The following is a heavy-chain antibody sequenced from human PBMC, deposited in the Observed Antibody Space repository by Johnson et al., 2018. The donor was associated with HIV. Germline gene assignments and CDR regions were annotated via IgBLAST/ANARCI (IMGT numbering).Heavy chain of an antibody. CDR2: ISYDGTNK. J-gene: IGHJ3*01. Sequence: QVQLVESGGGVVQPGTSLRLSCAASGFTFTSFAMHWVRQAPGKGLEWVAVISYDGTNKYYADPVKGRFTVSRDNSKNTLYLQMNSLRAEDTAVYYCAKDRSMDDAFDVWGQGTMVTVSS. V-gene: IGHV3-30-3*01. CDR1: GFTFTSFA. D-gene: IGHD1-26*01. CDR3: AKDRSMDDAFDV.